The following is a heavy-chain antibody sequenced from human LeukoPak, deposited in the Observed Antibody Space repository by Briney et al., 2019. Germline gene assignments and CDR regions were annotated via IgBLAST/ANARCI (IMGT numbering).Heavy chain of an antibody. Sequence: ASVKVSCKASGYTFTGYYMHWVRLAPGQGLEGMGWINPNIGGTNYAQKLQGRVTMTTDTSTSTAYMELRSLRFDDTAVYYCARGGSDGSGSYYNALTPFDYWGQGTLVTVSS. D-gene: IGHD3-10*01. J-gene: IGHJ4*02. CDR1: GYTFTGYY. V-gene: IGHV1-2*02. CDR3: ARGGSDGSGSYYNALTPFDY. CDR2: INPNIGGT.